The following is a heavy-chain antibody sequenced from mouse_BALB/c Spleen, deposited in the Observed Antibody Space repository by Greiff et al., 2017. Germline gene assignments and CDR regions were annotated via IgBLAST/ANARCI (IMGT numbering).Heavy chain of an antibody. D-gene: IGHD2-3*01. CDR3: ARALYDGYPRFAY. J-gene: IGHJ3*01. CDR1: GFTFSSYG. CDR2: INSNGGST. V-gene: IGHV5-6-3*01. Sequence: EVMLVESGGGLVQPGGSLKLSCAASGFTFSSYGMSWVRQTPDKRLELVATINSNGGSTYYPDSVKGRFTISRDNAKNTLYLQMSSLKSEDTAMYYCARALYDGYPRFAYWGQGTLVTVSA.